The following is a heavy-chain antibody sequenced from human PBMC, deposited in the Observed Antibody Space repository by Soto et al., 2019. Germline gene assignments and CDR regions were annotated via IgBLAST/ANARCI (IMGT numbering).Heavy chain of an antibody. V-gene: IGHV1-69*13. CDR3: ARGEVGATRFDY. CDR1: GGTFSSYA. CDR2: IIPIFGTA. J-gene: IGHJ4*02. D-gene: IGHD1-26*01. Sequence: SVKVSCKASGGTFSSYAISWVRQAPGQGLEWMGGIIPIFGTANYAQKFQGRVTITADESTSTAYMELSSLRSEDTAVYYCARGEVGATRFDYWGQGTLVTVSS.